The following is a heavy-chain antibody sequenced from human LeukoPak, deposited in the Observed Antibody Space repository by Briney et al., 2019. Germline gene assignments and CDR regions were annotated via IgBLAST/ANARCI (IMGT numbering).Heavy chain of an antibody. CDR3: ARDPGPWIFNSFDY. Sequence: GGSLRLSCAASGFTFSSYSMNWVRQAPGKGLEWVSYISSSSSTIYYADSVKGRFTISRDNAKNSLYLQMNSLRAEDTAVYYCARDPGPWIFNSFDYWGQGTLVTVSS. CDR1: GFTFSSYS. D-gene: IGHD5-12*01. V-gene: IGHV3-48*01. J-gene: IGHJ4*02. CDR2: ISSSSSTI.